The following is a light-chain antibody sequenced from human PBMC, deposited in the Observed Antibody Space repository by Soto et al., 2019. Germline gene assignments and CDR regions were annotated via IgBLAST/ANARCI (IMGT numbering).Light chain of an antibody. J-gene: IGLJ1*01. CDR1: SSDVGGYNY. Sequence: QSVLTQPRSVSGSPGQSVTISCTGTSSDVGGYNYVYWYQQHPGKVPKLMIFDVSQRPSGVPDRFSGSKSGNTASLTISGLQAEDEADYYCCSYAGSYTYIFGTGTKVTVL. CDR3: CSYAGSYTYI. V-gene: IGLV2-11*01. CDR2: DVS.